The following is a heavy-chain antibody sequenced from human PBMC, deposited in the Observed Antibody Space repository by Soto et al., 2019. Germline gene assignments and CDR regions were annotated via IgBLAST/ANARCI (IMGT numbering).Heavy chain of an antibody. J-gene: IGHJ5*02. D-gene: IGHD4-17*01. Sequence: SETLSLTCTVSGGSISSYYWSWIRQPPGKGLEWIGYIYYSGSTNYNPSLKSRVTISVDTSKNQFSLKLSSVTAADTAVYYCARGLITGYGDYNWFDPWGQGTLVTVSS. V-gene: IGHV4-59*01. CDR3: ARGLITGYGDYNWFDP. CDR1: GGSISSYY. CDR2: IYYSGST.